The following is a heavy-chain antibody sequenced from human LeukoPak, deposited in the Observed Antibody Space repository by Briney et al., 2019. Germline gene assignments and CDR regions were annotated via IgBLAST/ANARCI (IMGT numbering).Heavy chain of an antibody. D-gene: IGHD3-22*01. V-gene: IGHV1-18*01. J-gene: IGHJ5*02. CDR3: ARDSSTTYYYDGSGYYNWFDP. Sequence: GASVKVSCKASGYTFTSYGISWMRQAPGQGLEWMGWISAYNGNTNYAQKLQGRVTMTTDTSTSTAYMELRSLRSDDTAVYYCARDSSTTYYYDGSGYYNWFDPCGQGTLVTVSS. CDR1: GYTFTSYG. CDR2: ISAYNGNT.